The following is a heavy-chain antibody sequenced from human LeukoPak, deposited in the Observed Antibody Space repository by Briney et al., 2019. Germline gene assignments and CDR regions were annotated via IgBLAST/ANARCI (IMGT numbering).Heavy chain of an antibody. Sequence: GGSLRLSCAASGFTFSSYAMHWVRQAPGKGLEWVAVISYDGSNKYYADSVKGRFTISRDNSKNTLYLQMNSLRAEDTAVCYCARLDDILTGGTDYFDYWGQGTLVTVSS. V-gene: IGHV3-30-3*01. CDR3: ARLDDILTGGTDYFDY. CDR1: GFTFSSYA. CDR2: ISYDGSNK. J-gene: IGHJ4*02. D-gene: IGHD3-9*01.